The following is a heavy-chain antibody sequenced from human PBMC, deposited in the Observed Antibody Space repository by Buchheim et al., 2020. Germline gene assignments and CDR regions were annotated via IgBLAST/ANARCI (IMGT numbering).Heavy chain of an antibody. CDR3: ARARSASFRYCSSTSCSDFDY. Sequence: QVQLQQWGAGLLKPSETLSLTCAVYGGPFSGYYWSWIRQPPGKGLEWIGEINHSGSTNYNPSLKSRVTISVDTSKNQFSLKLSSVTAADTAVYYCARARSASFRYCSSTSCSDFDYWGQGTL. CDR2: INHSGST. V-gene: IGHV4-34*01. J-gene: IGHJ4*02. D-gene: IGHD2-2*01. CDR1: GGPFSGYY.